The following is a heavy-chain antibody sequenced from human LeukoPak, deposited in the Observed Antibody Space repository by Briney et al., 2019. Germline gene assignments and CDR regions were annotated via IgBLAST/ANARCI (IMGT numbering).Heavy chain of an antibody. Sequence: GGSLRLSCAASGFTFSSYWMHWVRQAPGKGLVWVSRINSDGSSTSYADSVKGRFTISRDNAKNTLYLQMNSLRAEDTAVYYCASCCSSTSCLIYYYYYYMDVWGKGTTVTVSS. CDR3: ASCCSSTSCLIYYYYYYMDV. J-gene: IGHJ6*03. D-gene: IGHD2-2*01. CDR2: INSDGSST. CDR1: GFTFSSYW. V-gene: IGHV3-74*01.